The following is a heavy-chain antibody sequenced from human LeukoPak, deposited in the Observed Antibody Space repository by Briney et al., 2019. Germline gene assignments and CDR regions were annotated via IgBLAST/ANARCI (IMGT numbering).Heavy chain of an antibody. J-gene: IGHJ4*02. V-gene: IGHV3-23*01. CDR2: ISGSGGST. D-gene: IGHD3-10*01. Sequence: GGSLRLSCAASGFTFSSYAMSWVRQAPGKGLEWVSAISGSGGSTYYADSVRGRFTISRDNSKNTLYLQMNSLRAEDTAVYYCAKDQTRNYYGSGSYDYWGQGTLVTVSS. CDR3: AKDQTRNYYGSGSYDY. CDR1: GFTFSSYA.